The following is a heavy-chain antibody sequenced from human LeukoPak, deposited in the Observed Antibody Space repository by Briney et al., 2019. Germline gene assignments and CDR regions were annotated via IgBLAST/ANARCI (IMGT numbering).Heavy chain of an antibody. J-gene: IGHJ3*02. CDR3: ASPHYYDSSGYYDGLAFDI. V-gene: IGHV1-2*02. Sequence: GASVKVSCMASGYTFTGYYMHWVRQAPGQGLEWMGWINPNSGGTNYAQKFQGRVTMTRDTSISTAHMELSRLRSDDTAVYYGASPHYYDSSGYYDGLAFDIWGQGTMVTVSS. D-gene: IGHD3-22*01. CDR2: INPNSGGT. CDR1: GYTFTGYY.